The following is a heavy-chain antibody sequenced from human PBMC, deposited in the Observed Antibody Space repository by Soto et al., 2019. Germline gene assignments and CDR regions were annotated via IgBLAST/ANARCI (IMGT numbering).Heavy chain of an antibody. CDR3: AKEKDYDYVWGSYRYTSDY. Sequence: GGSLRLSCAASGFTFSSYEMNWVRQAPGKGLEWVSYISGSGSTFYADSVKGRFTISRDNSKNTLYLQMNSLRAEDTAVYYCAKEKDYDYVWGSYRYTSDYWGQGTLVTVSS. D-gene: IGHD3-16*02. V-gene: IGHV3-23*01. J-gene: IGHJ4*02. CDR2: ISGSGST. CDR1: GFTFSSYE.